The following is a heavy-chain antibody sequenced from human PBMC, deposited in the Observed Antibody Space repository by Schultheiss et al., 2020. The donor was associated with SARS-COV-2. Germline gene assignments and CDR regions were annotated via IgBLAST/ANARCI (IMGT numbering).Heavy chain of an antibody. D-gene: IGHD6-19*01. Sequence: SETLSLTCAVSGGSISSGGYSWSWIRQPPGKGLEWIGYIYYSGSTNYNPSLKSRVTISVDTSKNQFSLQLNSVTPEDTAVYYCARPHQQWLDLVGMDVWGQGTTVTVSS. CDR3: ARPHQQWLDLVGMDV. CDR1: GGSISSGGYS. CDR2: IYYSGST. J-gene: IGHJ6*02. V-gene: IGHV4-61*08.